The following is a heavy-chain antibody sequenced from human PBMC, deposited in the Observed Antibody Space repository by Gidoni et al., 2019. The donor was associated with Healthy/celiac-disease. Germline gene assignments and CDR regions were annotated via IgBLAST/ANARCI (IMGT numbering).Heavy chain of an antibody. D-gene: IGHD1-26*01. V-gene: IGHV1-2*02. CDR3: ALDYLGAFDI. Sequence: QVQLVQSGAEVTKPGAAVKVYCTDSGYTFTDYYMHWVRQAPGQGLEWMGWINPNSGGTNYAQKFQGRVTMTRDTSISTAYMELSRLRSDDTAVYYCALDYLGAFDIWGQGTMVTVSS. CDR2: INPNSGGT. J-gene: IGHJ3*02. CDR1: GYTFTDYY.